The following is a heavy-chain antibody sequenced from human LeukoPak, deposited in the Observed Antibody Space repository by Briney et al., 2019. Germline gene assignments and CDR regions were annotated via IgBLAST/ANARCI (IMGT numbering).Heavy chain of an antibody. CDR1: GGSISSYY. V-gene: IGHV4-59*01. CDR2: IYYSGST. D-gene: IGHD3-10*01. CDR3: ARDTEFSL. J-gene: IGHJ4*02. Sequence: PSETLSLTCTVSGGSISSYYWSWIRQPPGKGLKWIGYIYYSGSTNYNPSLKSRVTISVDTSKNQFSLKLSSVTAADTAVYYCARDTEFSLWGQGTLVTVSS.